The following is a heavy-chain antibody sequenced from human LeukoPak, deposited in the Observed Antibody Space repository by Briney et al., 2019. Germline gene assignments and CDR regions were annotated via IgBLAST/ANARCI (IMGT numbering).Heavy chain of an antibody. CDR3: ARAASHYDSSGYYYETWFDP. J-gene: IGHJ5*02. V-gene: IGHV4-61*02. CDR1: GDSISSGTYY. CDR2: IYTSGST. Sequence: PSETLSLTCTVSGDSISSGTYYWSWIRQPAGKGLEWIGLIYTSGSTNYNPSLKSRVTMSVDTSKNQFSLKLSSVTAADTAVYYCARAASHYDSSGYYYETWFDPWGQGTLVTVSS. D-gene: IGHD3-22*01.